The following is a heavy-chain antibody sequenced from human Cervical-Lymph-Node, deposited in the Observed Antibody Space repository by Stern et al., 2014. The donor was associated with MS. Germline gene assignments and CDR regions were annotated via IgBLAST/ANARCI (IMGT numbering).Heavy chain of an antibody. CDR3: ARDGGSYCSDDCRCRKYAYDM. Sequence: VPLGQSGAEVKKPGSSVKVSCRISRATFHSYAISWVRQAPGQGLEWMGQINPGFRTEEVAQKFTGRVAMSADASTTTVYLELGRLTSDDTAIYDCARDGGSYCSDDCRCRKYAYDMWGQGTMVTVSA. CDR1: RATFHSYA. D-gene: IGHD2-15*01. V-gene: IGHV1-69*01. CDR2: INPGFRTE. J-gene: IGHJ3*02.